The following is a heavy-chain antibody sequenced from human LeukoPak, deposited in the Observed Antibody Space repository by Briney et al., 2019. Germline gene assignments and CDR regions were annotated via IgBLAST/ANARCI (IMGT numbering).Heavy chain of an antibody. Sequence: GASVKVSCKVSGYTFGVYGLSWVRQAPDQGLEWLGWIAPYEGDRQYTPELQDRIIVTADTATTTVYMELKNLRIDDTAVYYCASNFIRTGYFGEYYLHWGQGTQVVVSS. J-gene: IGHJ1*01. V-gene: IGHV1-18*01. D-gene: IGHD3-9*01. CDR2: IAPYEGDR. CDR3: ASNFIRTGYFGEYYLH. CDR1: GYTFGVYG.